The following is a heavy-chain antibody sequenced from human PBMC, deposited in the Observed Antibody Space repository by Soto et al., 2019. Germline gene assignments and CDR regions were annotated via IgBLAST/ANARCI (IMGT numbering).Heavy chain of an antibody. D-gene: IGHD6-13*01. J-gene: IGHJ4*02. CDR2: ISAYNGNT. V-gene: IGHV1-18*01. CDR1: GYTFTSYG. Sequence: QVQLVQSGAEVKKPGASVKVSCKSSGYTFTSYGISWVRQAPGQGREWMGWISAYNGNTNYAQKLQGRVTMTTDTSTSTAYRELRSLRSDDTAVYYCARESSSSCHDYWGQGTLVTVSS. CDR3: ARESSSSCHDY.